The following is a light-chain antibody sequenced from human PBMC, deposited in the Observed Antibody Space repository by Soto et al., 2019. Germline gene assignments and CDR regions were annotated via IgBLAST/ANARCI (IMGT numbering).Light chain of an antibody. CDR3: QQYGSSPKT. V-gene: IGKV3-20*01. Sequence: EIVLTQSPGTLSLSPGDRATLSCRASQTISGTYLAWYQQKPGQAPRLLIYAASTRATGIPDRFSGSGSGTDFTLTISRLEPEDFAVYYCQQYGSSPKTFGQGTKVDFK. J-gene: IGKJ1*01. CDR2: AAS. CDR1: QTISGTY.